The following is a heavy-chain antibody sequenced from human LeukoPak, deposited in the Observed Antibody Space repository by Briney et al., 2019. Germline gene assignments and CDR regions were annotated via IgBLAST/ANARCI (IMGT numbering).Heavy chain of an antibody. CDR2: ISSSGSTI. J-gene: IGHJ4*02. CDR1: GFTFSDYY. V-gene: IGHV3-11*01. CDR3: ARDPHYDFWSGYSDY. D-gene: IGHD3-3*01. Sequence: GGSLRLSCAASGFTFSDYYMSWIRQAPGQGLEWVSYISSSGSTIYYADSVKGRFTISRDNAKNSLYLQMNSLRAEDTAVYYCARDPHYDFWSGYSDYWGQGTLVTVSS.